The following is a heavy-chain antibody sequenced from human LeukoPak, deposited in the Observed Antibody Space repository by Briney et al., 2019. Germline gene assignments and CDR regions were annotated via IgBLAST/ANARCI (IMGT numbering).Heavy chain of an antibody. CDR1: GGSISSTSHY. J-gene: IGHJ4*02. CDR3: ARHQHSARDY. V-gene: IGHV4-39*01. Sequence: SETLSLTCTVSGGSISSTSHYWGWIRQPPRKGLEWIGTVYFSGTTYYSPSLKSRVTISVDTAKNQSSLKLNSGTAADTAVDYCARHQHSARDYWGQGTLLIVSS. CDR2: VYFSGTT.